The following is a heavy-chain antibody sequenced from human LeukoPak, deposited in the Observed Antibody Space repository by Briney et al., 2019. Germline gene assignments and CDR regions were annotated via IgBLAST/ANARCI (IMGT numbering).Heavy chain of an antibody. J-gene: IGHJ4*02. D-gene: IGHD2-2*01. Sequence: GGSLRLSCAASGFTFSSYSMNWVRQAPGKGLEWVSYVSSSSSTIYYADSVKGRFTISRDNAKNSLYLQMNSLRAEDTAVYYCARSRSGYQFDYWGQGTLVTVSS. V-gene: IGHV3-48*01. CDR3: ARSRSGYQFDY. CDR1: GFTFSSYS. CDR2: VSSSSSTI.